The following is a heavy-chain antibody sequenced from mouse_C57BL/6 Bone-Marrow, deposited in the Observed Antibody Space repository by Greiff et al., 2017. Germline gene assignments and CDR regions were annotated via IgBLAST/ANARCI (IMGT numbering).Heavy chain of an antibody. CDR1: GYAFRSSW. V-gene: IGHV1-82*01. J-gene: IGHJ4*01. D-gene: IGHD1-1*01. Sequence: QVQLQQSGPELVKPGASVKISCKASGYAFRSSWMNWVKQRPGKGLEWIGRIYPGDGDTNYNGKFKGKATLTADKSSSTAYMQLRSLTSEDSAVYFCARNRDYDGSSYGGYYYAMDYWGQGTSVTVSS. CDR3: ARNRDYDGSSYGGYYYAMDY. CDR2: IYPGDGDT.